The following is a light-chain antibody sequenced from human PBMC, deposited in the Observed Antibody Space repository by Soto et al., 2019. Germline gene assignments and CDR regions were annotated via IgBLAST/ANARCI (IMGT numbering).Light chain of an antibody. J-gene: IGLJ2*01. CDR2: DVS. V-gene: IGLV2-14*03. Sequence: QSALTQPASVSGSPGQSITISCTRTSSDVGGYNSVSWYQQHPGKAPKLMIYDVSNRPSGVSNRFSGSKSGNTASLTISGLQADDEADYYCSSYTSSSTLVVFGGGTKLTVL. CDR1: SSDVGGYNS. CDR3: SSYTSSSTLVV.